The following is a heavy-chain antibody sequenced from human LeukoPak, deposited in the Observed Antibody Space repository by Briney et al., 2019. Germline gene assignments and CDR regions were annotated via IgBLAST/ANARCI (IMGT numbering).Heavy chain of an antibody. V-gene: IGHV5-51*01. CDR2: IYPAESDI. D-gene: IGHD2-15*01. CDR1: GYSINNFW. CDR3: ARQEYCSGCSCYTWFDP. Sequence: GESLKISCKGSGYSINNFWIGWVRQMPGQGMEWMGIIYPAESDIRYSPSFQGQVTISAVKSISTAYLQWSSLKASDTAIYYCARQEYCSGCSCYTWFDPWGQGTLVIVSS. J-gene: IGHJ5*02.